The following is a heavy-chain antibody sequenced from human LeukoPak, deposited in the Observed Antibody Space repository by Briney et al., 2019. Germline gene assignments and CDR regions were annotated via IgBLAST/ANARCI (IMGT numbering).Heavy chain of an antibody. Sequence: PGGSLRLSCAASGFTFSSYAMSWVRQAPRKGLEWVSAISGSGGSTYYADSVKGRFTISRDNSKNTLYLQMNSLRAEDTAVYYCAKELGYCSSTSCYTAAFDIWGQGTMVTVSS. CDR1: GFTFSSYA. CDR2: ISGSGGST. J-gene: IGHJ3*02. D-gene: IGHD2-2*02. CDR3: AKELGYCSSTSCYTAAFDI. V-gene: IGHV3-23*01.